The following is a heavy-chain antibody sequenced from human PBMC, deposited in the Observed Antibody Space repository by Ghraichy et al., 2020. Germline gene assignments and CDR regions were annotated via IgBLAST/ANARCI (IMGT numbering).Heavy chain of an antibody. Sequence: GGSPRLSCAASGFTFNSYAMNWVRQAPGKGLEWVSVISVSADSTYYADSVKGRFTISRDNSKGTLYLQMNSLRAEDTAVYYCAKNLIPVTGRHAFDIWGQGTMVTVSS. CDR1: GFTFNSYA. J-gene: IGHJ3*02. CDR3: AKNLIPVTGRHAFDI. D-gene: IGHD6-19*01. V-gene: IGHV3-23*01. CDR2: ISVSADST.